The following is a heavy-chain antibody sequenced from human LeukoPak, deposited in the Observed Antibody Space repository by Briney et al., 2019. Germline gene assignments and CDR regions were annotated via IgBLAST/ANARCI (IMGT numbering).Heavy chain of an antibody. CDR1: GYTFIDYH. CDR2: INPKSGGT. V-gene: IGHV1-2*02. CDR3: AKDAGTYYYMDV. Sequence: ASVKVSCKASGYTFIDYHIHWVRQAPGQGLEWMGWINPKSGGTKYAQKFQGRVTMTRDTSISTAYMDLSRLRSDDTAVYYCAKDAGTYYYMDVWSKGTTVTVSS. J-gene: IGHJ6*03.